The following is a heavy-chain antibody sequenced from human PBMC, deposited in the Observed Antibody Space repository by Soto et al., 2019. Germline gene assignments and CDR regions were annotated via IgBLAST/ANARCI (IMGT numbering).Heavy chain of an antibody. CDR3: AHSLYDFWSGYYTYFDY. J-gene: IGHJ4*02. CDR2: IYWNDDK. V-gene: IGHV2-5*01. CDR1: GFSLSTSGVG. D-gene: IGHD3-3*01. Sequence: SGPTLVNPTQTLTLTCTFSGFSLSTSGVGVGWIRQPPGKALEWLALIYWNDDKRYSPSLKSRLTITKDTSKNQVVLTMTNMDPVDTATYYCAHSLYDFWSGYYTYFDYWGQGTLVTVSS.